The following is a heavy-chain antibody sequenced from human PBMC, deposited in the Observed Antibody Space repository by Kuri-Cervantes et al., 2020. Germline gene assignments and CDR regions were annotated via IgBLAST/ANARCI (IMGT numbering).Heavy chain of an antibody. D-gene: IGHD3-9*01. CDR3: VRALPGIAMTGFDY. CDR2: ISSSSSYI. J-gene: IGHJ4*02. Sequence: GGSLRLSCAASGFTFSSYSMDWVRQAPGKGLEWVSSISSSSSYIYYADSVKGRFTTSRDNSTNMLYLQMSSLRTDDTAIYYCVRALPGIAMTGFDYWGQGTLVTVSS. V-gene: IGHV3-21*01. CDR1: GFTFSSYS.